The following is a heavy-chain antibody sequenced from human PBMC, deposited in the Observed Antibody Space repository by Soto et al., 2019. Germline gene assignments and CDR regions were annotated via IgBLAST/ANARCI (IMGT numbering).Heavy chain of an antibody. CDR3: ASSYCSSTSCPSLYYYYYGMDV. D-gene: IGHD2-2*01. Sequence: QVQLVQSGAEVKKPGASVKVSCKASGYTFTSYGISWVRQAPGQGLEWMGWISGYNGNTNYAQKLQGRVTMTTATSTSTAYMERRSLRSDDTAVYYCASSYCSSTSCPSLYYYYYGMDVWGQGTTVTVSS. CDR1: GYTFTSYG. V-gene: IGHV1-18*01. J-gene: IGHJ6*02. CDR2: ISGYNGNT.